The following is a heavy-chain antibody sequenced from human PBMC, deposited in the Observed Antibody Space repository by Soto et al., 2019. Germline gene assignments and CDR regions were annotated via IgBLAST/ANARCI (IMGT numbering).Heavy chain of an antibody. D-gene: IGHD1-26*01. CDR2: IDNAGSSV. Sequence: EVQLVESGGGIVQPGGSLRLSCAASGFTFSSYWMHWVRQAPGKGLVWVSRIDNAGSSVRYADSVKGRFTISRDNAKNTLYLQMNRLRAEDTAVYYCTRVGGSVSGMDVWGQGTTVTVSS. CDR1: GFTFSSYW. CDR3: TRVGGSVSGMDV. V-gene: IGHV3-74*01. J-gene: IGHJ6*02.